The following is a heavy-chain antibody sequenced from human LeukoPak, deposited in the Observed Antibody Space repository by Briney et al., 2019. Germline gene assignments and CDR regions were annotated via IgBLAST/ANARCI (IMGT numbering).Heavy chain of an antibody. CDR2: IYYSGST. D-gene: IGHD3-22*01. CDR3: ARVRNYYDSPHLDY. J-gene: IGHJ4*02. V-gene: IGHV4-30-4*01. Sequence: SQTLSLTCTVSGGSISSGDYYWSWIRQPPGKGLEWIGYIYYSGSTYYNPSLKSRVTISVDTSKNQFSLKLSSVTAADTAVYYCARVRNYYDSPHLDYWGQGTLVTVSS. CDR1: GGSISSGDYY.